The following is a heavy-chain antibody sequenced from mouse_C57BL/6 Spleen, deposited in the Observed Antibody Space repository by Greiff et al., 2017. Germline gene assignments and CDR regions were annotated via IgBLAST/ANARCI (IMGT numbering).Heavy chain of an antibody. CDR3: TSNYYYGSSYFAWFAY. J-gene: IGHJ3*01. CDR2: IDPEDGDT. CDR1: GFNIKDYY. D-gene: IGHD1-1*01. V-gene: IGHV14-1*01. Sequence: VQLKESGAELVRPGASVKLSCTASGFNIKDYYMHWVKQRPEQGLEWIGRIDPEDGDTEYAPKFQGKATMTADTSSNTAYLQLSSLTSEDTAVYYCTSNYYYGSSYFAWFAYWGQGTLVTVSA.